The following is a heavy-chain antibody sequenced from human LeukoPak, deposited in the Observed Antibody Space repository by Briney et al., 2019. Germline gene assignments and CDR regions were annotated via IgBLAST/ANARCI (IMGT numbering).Heavy chain of an antibody. D-gene: IGHD3-22*01. CDR2: ISGYNGNT. Sequence: GASVKVSCKASVYTFTNYAISWVRQAPGQGLEWVARISGYNGNTDYAQKVKDRVTVTADTSTAYLEMRGLTSDDTAVYYCARDHGYFVGVRVGFDSWGQGTLVTVSS. CDR3: ARDHGYFVGVRVGFDS. J-gene: IGHJ4*02. CDR1: VYTFTNYA. V-gene: IGHV1-18*01.